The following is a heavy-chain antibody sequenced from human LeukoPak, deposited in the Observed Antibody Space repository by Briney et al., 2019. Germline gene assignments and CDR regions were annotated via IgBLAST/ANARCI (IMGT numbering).Heavy chain of an antibody. D-gene: IGHD4-17*01. Sequence: GGSLRHSCAASGLSFSSYDMHCVRQATGKGLEWVSAIGTKGDTYYSDSVRGRFTISRENGKNSLYLQMNSLRAGDTAVYYCAREMSDTVTWGWYFDLWGRGTLVTVSS. CDR3: AREMSDTVTWGWYFDL. J-gene: IGHJ2*01. CDR2: IGTKGDT. V-gene: IGHV3-13*01. CDR1: GLSFSSYD.